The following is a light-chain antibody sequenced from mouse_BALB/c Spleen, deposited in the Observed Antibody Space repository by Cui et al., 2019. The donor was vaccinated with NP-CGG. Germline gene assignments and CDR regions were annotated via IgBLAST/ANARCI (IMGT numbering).Light chain of an antibody. Sequence: QAVVTPESALTTSPGATVTLTCRSSTGAVTTSHYANWVQEKPDHLFTGLIGGTNNRVPGVPARFSGSLIGDKAALTITGAQTEDETIYFCALWYSNHWVFGGGTKLTVL. V-gene: IGLV1*01. CDR3: ALWYSNHWV. CDR2: GTN. CDR1: TGAVTTSHY. J-gene: IGLJ1*01.